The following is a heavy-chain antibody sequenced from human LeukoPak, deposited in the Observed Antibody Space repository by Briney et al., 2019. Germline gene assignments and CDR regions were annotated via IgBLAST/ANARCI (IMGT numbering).Heavy chain of an antibody. J-gene: IGHJ3*02. Sequence: SETLSLTCTVSAGSISTYYWSWIRQPAGKGLEWIGRIYTSGSTNYNPSLKSRVTMSVDTSKHQFSLKLSSVTAADTAVYFCARDYEDAFDIWGQGTMVTVSS. CDR3: ARDYEDAFDI. V-gene: IGHV4-4*07. D-gene: IGHD3-16*01. CDR2: IYTSGST. CDR1: AGSISTYY.